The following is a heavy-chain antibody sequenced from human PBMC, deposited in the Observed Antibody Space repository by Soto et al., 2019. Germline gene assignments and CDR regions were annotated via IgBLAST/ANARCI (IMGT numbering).Heavy chain of an antibody. CDR1: GFTFSSYS. CDR3: AREPYYDFWSGYYSSYYYMHV. J-gene: IGHJ6*03. D-gene: IGHD3-3*01. V-gene: IGHV3-21*01. CDR2: ISSSSSYI. Sequence: GGSLRLSCAASGFTFSSYSMNWVRQAPGKGLEWVSSISSSSSYIYYADSVKGRFTISRDNAKNSLYLQMNSLRAEDTAVYYCAREPYYDFWSGYYSSYYYMHVWGKAPPVTV.